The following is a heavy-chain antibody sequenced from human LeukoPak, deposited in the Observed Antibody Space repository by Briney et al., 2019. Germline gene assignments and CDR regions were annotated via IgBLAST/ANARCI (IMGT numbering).Heavy chain of an antibody. V-gene: IGHV4-39*01. CDR2: IYYSGST. Sequence: RTSETLSLTCTVSGASFSRSSYYWVWIRQPPGKGLEWIGSIYYSGSTYYNPSLKNRVTISVDTSKNQFPLKLSSATAADTAVYYCAEGIAVAGGYWYFDLWGRGTLVTVSS. CDR1: GASFSRSSYY. J-gene: IGHJ2*01. D-gene: IGHD6-19*01. CDR3: AEGIAVAGGYWYFDL.